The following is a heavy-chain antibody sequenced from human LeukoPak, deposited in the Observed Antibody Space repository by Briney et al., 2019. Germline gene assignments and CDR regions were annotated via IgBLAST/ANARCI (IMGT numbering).Heavy chain of an antibody. D-gene: IGHD3-3*01. CDR2: ISAHNGNA. CDR1: GGTLSSYA. CDR3: ARDLERYYDLEGRSGY. Sequence: GASVKVSCKASGGTLSSYALSWMRQAPGQGLEWMGRISAHNGNANYAQKFQGRVTMTTDTLATTAYMELRSLRSDDTAVYYCARDLERYYDLEGRSGYWGQGTLVTVSS. V-gene: IGHV1-18*01. J-gene: IGHJ4*02.